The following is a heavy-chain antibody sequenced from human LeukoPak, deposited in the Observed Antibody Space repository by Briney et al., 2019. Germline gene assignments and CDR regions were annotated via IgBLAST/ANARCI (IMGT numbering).Heavy chain of an antibody. D-gene: IGHD3-10*01. CDR1: GYTLTELS. Sequence: ASVKVSCKVSGYTLTELSMHWVRQAPGKGLEWMGGFDPEDGETIYAQKFQGRVTMTEDTSTDTAYMELSSLRSEDTAVYYRATARFTMVRGDEFDYWGQGTLVTVSS. V-gene: IGHV1-24*01. CDR3: ATARFTMVRGDEFDY. J-gene: IGHJ4*02. CDR2: FDPEDGET.